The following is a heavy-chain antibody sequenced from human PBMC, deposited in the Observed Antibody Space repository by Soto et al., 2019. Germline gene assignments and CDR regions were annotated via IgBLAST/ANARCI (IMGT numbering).Heavy chain of an antibody. J-gene: IGHJ4*02. D-gene: IGHD3-10*01. CDR1: GFTFTTFG. Sequence: GGSLRLSCVASGFTFTTFGMIWVRQAPGKGLEWVSGIDSNGGYTYYADSVKGRFTISRDNSQNTLYLQLNSLRVEDTALYFCGKRQRGDGFGVDFWGRGTLDTVSS. V-gene: IGHV3-23*05. CDR2: IDSNGGYT. CDR3: GKRQRGDGFGVDF.